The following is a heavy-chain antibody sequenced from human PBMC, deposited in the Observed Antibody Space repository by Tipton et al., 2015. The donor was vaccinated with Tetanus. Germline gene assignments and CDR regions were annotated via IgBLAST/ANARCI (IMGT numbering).Heavy chain of an antibody. J-gene: IGHJ5*01. V-gene: IGHV1-2*06. D-gene: IGHD3-9*01. CDR1: GYTLSDYH. CDR3: ARDGRKILTSVHYFGTNWFES. CDR2: INTNSGDT. Sequence: QVQLVQSGAEVKKPGASVKVSCKAAGYTLSDYHIHWVRQAPGQGLEWVGRINTNSGDTKYGKKFWGRVIMTRDTSISTAYMELTRLTAGDTAVYYCARDGRKILTSVHYFGTNWFESWGQGTLVTVSS.